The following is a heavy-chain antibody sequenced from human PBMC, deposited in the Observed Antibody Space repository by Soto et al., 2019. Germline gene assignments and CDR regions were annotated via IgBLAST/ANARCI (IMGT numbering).Heavy chain of an antibody. D-gene: IGHD2-2*03. CDR1: GYPIKTHY. CDR3: ASGWMAAFDN. CDR2: IYYSGST. V-gene: IGHV4-59*11. Sequence: XETLSLTCNVTGYPIKTHYWSWIRQAPGKGLEWIGYIYYSGSTLYNPSLKRRVTISADTAKNQFSLRLTSLTAADTAVYYCASGWMAAFDNWGQGTLVTVSS. J-gene: IGHJ4*02.